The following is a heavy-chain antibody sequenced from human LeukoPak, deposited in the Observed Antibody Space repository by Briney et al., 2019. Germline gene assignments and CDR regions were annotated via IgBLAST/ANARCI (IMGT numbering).Heavy chain of an antibody. Sequence: GESLKISCKGSGYSFISYWIGWVRQMPGKGLEWMGIIYPGDSDTRYSPSFQGQVTISADKSISTAYLQWSSLKASGTAMYYCARDSSGSIGAFDYWGQGTLVTVSS. CDR1: GYSFISYW. J-gene: IGHJ4*02. CDR3: ARDSSGSIGAFDY. V-gene: IGHV5-51*01. D-gene: IGHD6-19*01. CDR2: IYPGDSDT.